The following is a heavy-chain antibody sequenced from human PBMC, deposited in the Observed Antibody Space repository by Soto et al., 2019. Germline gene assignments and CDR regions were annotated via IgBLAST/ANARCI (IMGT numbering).Heavy chain of an antibody. Sequence: QVRLVQSGAEVKKPGSSMKVSCKASGGSFNSDSMTWVRQAHGQGLEWMGRILPLFAKTTYAQQFQGRVTITADKATSTVYMELNSLTSQDTAVYYCARDRAYGSLDYWGQGTLVAVSS. CDR2: ILPLFAKT. CDR3: ARDRAYGSLDY. V-gene: IGHV1-69*08. CDR1: GGSFNSDS. D-gene: IGHD3-16*01. J-gene: IGHJ4*02.